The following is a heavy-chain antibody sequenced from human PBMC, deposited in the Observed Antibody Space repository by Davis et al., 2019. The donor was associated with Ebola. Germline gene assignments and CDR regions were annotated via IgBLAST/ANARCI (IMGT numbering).Heavy chain of an antibody. J-gene: IGHJ4*02. CDR2: ISYDGSNK. CDR3: ARSRGYSSSRRLDY. Sequence: GESLKISCAASGFTFSSYAMHWVRQAPGKGLEWVAVISYDGSNKYYADSVKGRFTISRDNSKNTLYLQMNSLRAEDTAVYYCARSRGYSSSRRLDYWGQGTLVTVSS. V-gene: IGHV3-30-3*01. D-gene: IGHD6-6*01. CDR1: GFTFSSYA.